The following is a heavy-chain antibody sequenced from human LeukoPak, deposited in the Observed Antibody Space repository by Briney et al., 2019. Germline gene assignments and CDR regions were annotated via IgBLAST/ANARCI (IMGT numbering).Heavy chain of an antibody. CDR3: AKALTKASGSYFFPDAFDI. D-gene: IGHD1-26*01. CDR1: GFTFDDYA. Sequence: GGSLRLSCAASGFTFDDYAMHWVRQAPGKGLEWVSGISWNSGSIGYADSVKGRFTISRDNAKNSLYLQMNSLRAEDTALYYCAKALTKASGSYFFPDAFDIWGQGIMVTVSS. J-gene: IGHJ3*02. CDR2: ISWNSGSI. V-gene: IGHV3-9*01.